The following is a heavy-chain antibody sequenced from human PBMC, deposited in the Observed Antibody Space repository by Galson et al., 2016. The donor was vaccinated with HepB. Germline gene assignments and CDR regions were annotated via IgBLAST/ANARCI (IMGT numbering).Heavy chain of an antibody. V-gene: IGHV3-64D*06. Sequence: SLRLSCAASGFTFSSYSLHWVRQAPGKGLEYVSGINSNGGRTYYTDPVKGRFTLSRDNSENTVYLQMSRLRIEDTAVYFCVKEGYQELSDGAFDIWGQGTMVTVAS. CDR2: INSNGGRT. CDR3: VKEGYQELSDGAFDI. J-gene: IGHJ3*02. D-gene: IGHD2-2*01. CDR1: GFTFSSYS.